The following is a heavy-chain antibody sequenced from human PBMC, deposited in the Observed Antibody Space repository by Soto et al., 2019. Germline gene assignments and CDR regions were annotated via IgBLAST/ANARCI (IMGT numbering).Heavy chain of an antibody. V-gene: IGHV3-23*01. D-gene: IGHD3-10*01. CDR2: ISGSGGST. J-gene: IGHJ6*02. CDR1: GFTFSSYA. CDR3: AKVTFSGSGSSNHYGMDV. Sequence: EVQLLESGGGLVQPGGSLRLSCAASGFTFSSYAMSWVRQAPGKGLEWVSAISGSGGSTYYADSVKGRFTISRDNSKNTLYLQMNSLRAEDTAVYYWAKVTFSGSGSSNHYGMDVWGQGTTVTVSS.